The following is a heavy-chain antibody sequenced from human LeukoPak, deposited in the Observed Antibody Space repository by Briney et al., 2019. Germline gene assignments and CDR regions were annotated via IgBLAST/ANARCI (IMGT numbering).Heavy chain of an antibody. J-gene: IGHJ5*02. V-gene: IGHV3-7*05. D-gene: IGHD3-9*01. CDR2: IKLDGSEK. Sequence: GGSLRLSCAASGFTFSSYWMSWVRQAPGKGLEWVANIKLDGSEKYYVDSVKGRFTIPRDNAKNSLYLQMNSLRADDTAVYHCARGYTINPNWFDPWGQGTLVTVSS. CDR1: GFTFSSYW. CDR3: ARGYTINPNWFDP.